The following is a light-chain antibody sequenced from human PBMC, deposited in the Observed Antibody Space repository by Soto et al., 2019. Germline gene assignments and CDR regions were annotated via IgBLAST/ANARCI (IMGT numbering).Light chain of an antibody. V-gene: IGKV1-5*01. CDR2: DVS. CDR3: QQYNTYSGT. J-gene: IGKJ1*01. Sequence: DIQMTQSPSPLSASVGDRVTITCRASQSTNSWLAWYQQKPGKAPKVLIYDVSSLESGVPSRFSGSGSGTEFTLTINSLQPDDFATYYCQQYNTYSGTFGPGTKVDIK. CDR1: QSTNSW.